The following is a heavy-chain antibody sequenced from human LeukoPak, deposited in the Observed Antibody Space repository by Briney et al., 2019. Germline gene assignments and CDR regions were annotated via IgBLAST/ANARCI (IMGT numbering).Heavy chain of an antibody. J-gene: IGHJ5*02. CDR1: GYTFTRYH. CDR3: ARAPRGYKLVWFDP. CDR2: INPSGGST. D-gene: IGHD5-12*01. Sequence: ASVKVSCKASGYTFTRYHIHWVRQAPGQGLEWMGVINPSGGSTSYAQKFQGRVTMTRDTSTSTVYMELSSLRSEDTAVYYCARAPRGYKLVWFDPWGQGTLVTVSS. V-gene: IGHV1-46*01.